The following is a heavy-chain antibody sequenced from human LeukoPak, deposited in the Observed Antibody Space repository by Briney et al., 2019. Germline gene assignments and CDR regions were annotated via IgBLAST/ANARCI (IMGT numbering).Heavy chain of an antibody. V-gene: IGHV4-59*08. Sequence: SETLSLTCTVSGGSISTYYWSWIRQPPGKGLEWIGYIYYSGSTNYNPSLKSRVTISVDTSKNQFSLKLSSVTAADTAVYYCARHYDYYGMDVWGKGTTVTVSS. CDR2: IYYSGST. D-gene: IGHD3-16*01. CDR3: ARHYDYYGMDV. J-gene: IGHJ6*04. CDR1: GGSISTYY.